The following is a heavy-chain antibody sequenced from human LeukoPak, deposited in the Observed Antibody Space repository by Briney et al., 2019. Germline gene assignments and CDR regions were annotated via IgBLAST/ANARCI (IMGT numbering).Heavy chain of an antibody. CDR1: GGSISDSH. V-gene: IGHV4-4*07. J-gene: IGHJ6*03. Sequence: SETLSLTCNVSGGSISDSHWSWIRQSAEKGLEWIGRVYISGSVNYNPSLKSRVTMSVDTLKNQFSLKLSSVTAADTAVYYCSRERREYINSNYYYYYMDVWGKGTTVTVSS. CDR2: VYISGSV. D-gene: IGHD1-1*01. CDR3: SRERREYINSNYYYYYMDV.